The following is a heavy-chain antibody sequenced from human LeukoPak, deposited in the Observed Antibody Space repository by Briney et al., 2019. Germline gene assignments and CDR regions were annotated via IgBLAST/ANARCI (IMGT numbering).Heavy chain of an antibody. CDR3: ATKRINVGADDAFDI. CDR1: GFTVSSKY. D-gene: IGHD1-26*01. J-gene: IGHJ3*02. Sequence: GGSLRLSCAASGFTVSSKYMSWVRQAPGKGLEWVSVIYSGDVPYYAESVKGRFTISRDTSKNTLYLQMNSLRAEDTAVYYCATKRINVGADDAFDIWGQGTMVTVSS. V-gene: IGHV3-53*01. CDR2: IYSGDVP.